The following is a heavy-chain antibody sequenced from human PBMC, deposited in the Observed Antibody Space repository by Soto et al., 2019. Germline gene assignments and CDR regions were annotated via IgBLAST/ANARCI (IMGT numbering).Heavy chain of an antibody. D-gene: IGHD3-10*01. CDR3: ARPSVGYYGSGSLSEMDV. J-gene: IGHJ6*02. V-gene: IGHV4-39*01. CDR1: GGSISSSSYY. CDR2: IYYSGST. Sequence: QLQLQESGPGLVKPSETLSLTCTVSGGSISSSSYYWGWIRQPPGKGLEWIGSIYYSGSTYYNPSLKSRVTISVDTSKNQFSLKLSSVTAADTAVYYCARPSVGYYGSGSLSEMDVWGQGTTVTVSS.